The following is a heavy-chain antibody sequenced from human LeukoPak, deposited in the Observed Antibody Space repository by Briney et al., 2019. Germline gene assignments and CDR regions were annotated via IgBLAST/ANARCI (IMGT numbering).Heavy chain of an antibody. V-gene: IGHV4-34*01. CDR3: ARDYDSSGYYYYYYGMDV. CDR2: INHSGST. J-gene: IGHJ6*02. Sequence: PSETLSLTCAVYGGSFSGYYWSWIRQPPGKGLEWIGEINHSGSTNYNPSLKSRVTISVDTSKNQFSLKLSSVTAADTAVYYCARDYDSSGYYYYYYGMDVWGQGTTVTVSS. CDR1: GGSFSGYY. D-gene: IGHD3-22*01.